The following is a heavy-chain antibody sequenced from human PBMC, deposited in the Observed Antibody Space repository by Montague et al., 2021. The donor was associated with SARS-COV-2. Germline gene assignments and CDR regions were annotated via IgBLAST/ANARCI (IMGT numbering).Heavy chain of an antibody. J-gene: IGHJ4*02. CDR3: ARERSSGWD. Sequence: SETLSLTCTVSDGSISSGSYYWGWIRQPPGKGLEWIGSIYYSGSTHKNPSLKSRVTLSVDTSENHFSLKLSSVTAADTAVYYCARERSSGWDWGQGTLVTVSS. CDR2: IYYSGST. V-gene: IGHV4-39*07. CDR1: DGSISSGSYY. D-gene: IGHD6-19*01.